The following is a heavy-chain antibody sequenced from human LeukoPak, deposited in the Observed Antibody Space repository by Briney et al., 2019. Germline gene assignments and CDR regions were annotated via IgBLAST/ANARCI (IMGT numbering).Heavy chain of an antibody. CDR3: ARSAPITIFGVVSYGMDV. D-gene: IGHD3-3*01. J-gene: IGHJ6*02. CDR1: GYTFTSYA. Sequence: ASVKVSCKASGYTFTSYAMHWVRQAPGQRLEWMGWINAGNDNTKYSQKFQGRVTITRDTSASTAYMELSSLRSEDTAVYYCARSAPITIFGVVSYGMDVWGQGTTVTVSS. V-gene: IGHV1-3*01. CDR2: INAGNDNT.